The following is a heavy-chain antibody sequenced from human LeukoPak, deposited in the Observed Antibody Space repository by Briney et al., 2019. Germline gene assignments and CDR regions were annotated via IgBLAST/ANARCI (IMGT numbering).Heavy chain of an antibody. CDR3: ARRTMVRGVIGY. D-gene: IGHD3-10*01. CDR2: INRSGST. Sequence: SETLSLTCTVSGGSISSYYWSWIRQPPGKGLEWIGEINRSGSTNYNPSLKSRVTISVDTSKNQFSLKLSSVTAADTAVYYCARRTMVRGVIGYWGQGTLVTVSS. V-gene: IGHV4-34*01. J-gene: IGHJ4*02. CDR1: GGSISSYY.